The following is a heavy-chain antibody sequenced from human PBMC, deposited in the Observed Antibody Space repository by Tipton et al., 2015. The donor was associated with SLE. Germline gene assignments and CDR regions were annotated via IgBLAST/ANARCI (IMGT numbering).Heavy chain of an antibody. CDR2: IFYSGST. CDR3: ASGAMDFDY. Sequence: TLSLTCTVSGGSISSYYWSWIRQPPGKGLEWIGYIFYSGSTNYNPSLRSRVTISVDTSKNQFSLKLRSVTAADTAVYYCASGAMDFDYWGQGTLVTVSS. CDR1: GGSISSYY. J-gene: IGHJ4*02. V-gene: IGHV4-59*01. D-gene: IGHD5-18*01.